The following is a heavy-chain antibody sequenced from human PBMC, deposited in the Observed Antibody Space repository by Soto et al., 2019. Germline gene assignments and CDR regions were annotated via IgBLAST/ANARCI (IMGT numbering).Heavy chain of an antibody. D-gene: IGHD3-9*01. CDR3: ARDNRGENYDILIGSSYYYGTDV. V-gene: IGHV4-31*03. J-gene: IGHJ6*02. CDR2: IYYSGST. CDR1: GGSINSGGYY. Sequence: SETLSLTCTVSGGSINSGGYYWSWIRQHPGKGLEWIGYIYYSGSTYYNPSLKSRVTISVDTSKNQFSLKLSSVTAADTAVYYCARDNRGENYDILIGSSYYYGTDVWGQGTTVTVSS.